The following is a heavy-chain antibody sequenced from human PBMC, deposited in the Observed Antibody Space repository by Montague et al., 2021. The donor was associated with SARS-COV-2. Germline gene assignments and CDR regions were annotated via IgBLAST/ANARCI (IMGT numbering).Heavy chain of an antibody. CDR2: INHSGST. CDR1: GESFSGYY. D-gene: IGHD3-10*01. J-gene: IGHJ4*02. Sequence: SETLSLTCAVYGESFSGYYWNWIRQPPGKGLEWIGEINHSGSTNYNPSLKSRVTMSVDTSKNQFPLKLSSVTAADTAVYYCARGARQGYGFRLGSFDYWGQGTLVTVSS. V-gene: IGHV4-34*01. CDR3: ARGARQGYGFRLGSFDY.